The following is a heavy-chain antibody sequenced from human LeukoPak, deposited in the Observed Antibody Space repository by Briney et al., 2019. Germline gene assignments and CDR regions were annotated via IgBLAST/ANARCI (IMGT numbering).Heavy chain of an antibody. CDR3: ARGAYGSGSYDDYYYYMDV. V-gene: IGHV1-2*02. CDR1: GYTFTGYY. D-gene: IGHD3-10*01. J-gene: IGHJ6*03. Sequence: ASVKVSCKASGYTFTGYYMHWVRQAPGQGLEWMGWINPNSGGTNYAQKFQGRVTMTRDTSISTAYLQWSSLKASDTAMYYCARGAYGSGSYDDYYYYMDVWGKGTTVTISS. CDR2: INPNSGGT.